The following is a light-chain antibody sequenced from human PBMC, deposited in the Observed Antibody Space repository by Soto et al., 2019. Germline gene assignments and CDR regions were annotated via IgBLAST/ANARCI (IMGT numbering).Light chain of an antibody. J-gene: IGKJ2*01. CDR3: QYHTDCPPYT. CDR2: DSS. Sequence: EMVLTQSPATLSVSPGDRVTLSCRASQSVGRYLAWYQQKPGQAPRLLIYDSSTMVNGIPARFSGNGSGRDVTLTIISREHDDFAAYYCQYHTDCPPYTFGQGTTLEI. V-gene: IGKV3-11*02. CDR1: QSVGRY.